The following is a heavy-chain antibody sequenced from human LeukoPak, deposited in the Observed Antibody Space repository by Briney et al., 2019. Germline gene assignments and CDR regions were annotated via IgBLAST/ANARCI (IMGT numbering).Heavy chain of an antibody. D-gene: IGHD1-7*01. CDR3: ARVLELRSPDAFDI. CDR1: GFTFDDYA. J-gene: IGHJ3*02. V-gene: IGHV3-9*01. Sequence: HPGGSLRLSCAASGFTFDDYAMHWVRQAPGKGLEWVSGISWNSGSIGYADSVKGRFTISRDNAKNSLYLQMNSLRAEDTAVYYCARVLELRSPDAFDIWGQGTMVTVSS. CDR2: ISWNSGSI.